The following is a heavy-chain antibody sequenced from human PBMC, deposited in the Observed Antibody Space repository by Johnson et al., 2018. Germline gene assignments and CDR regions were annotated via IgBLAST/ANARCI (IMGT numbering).Heavy chain of an antibody. CDR3: AGHGYSSSWYGMDV. CDR1: GFTFSSYA. Sequence: VQLQESGGGLVKPGGSLRLSCAASGFTFSSYAMSWVRQAPGKGLEWVSAISGSGGSTYYADSVKGRFTISRDNAKNSLYLQMNSLRAEDTGVYYCAGHGYSSSWYGMDVWGQGTTVTVSS. CDR2: ISGSGGST. J-gene: IGHJ6*02. D-gene: IGHD6-13*01. V-gene: IGHV3-23*01.